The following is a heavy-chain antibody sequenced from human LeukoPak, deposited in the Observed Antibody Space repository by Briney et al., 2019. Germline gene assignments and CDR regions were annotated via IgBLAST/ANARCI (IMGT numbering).Heavy chain of an antibody. CDR3: TRDRGGRYYYDAFDP. J-gene: IGHJ5*02. CDR2: ISAYNGNT. CDR1: GYTFTSYG. V-gene: IGHV1-18*01. D-gene: IGHD3-22*01. Sequence: GASVKVSCKASGYTFTSYGISWVRQAPGQGLEWMGWISAYNGNTNYAQKLQGRVTMTTDTSTSTAYMELRSLRSDDTAVYYCTRDRGGRYYYDAFDPWGQGTLVTVSS.